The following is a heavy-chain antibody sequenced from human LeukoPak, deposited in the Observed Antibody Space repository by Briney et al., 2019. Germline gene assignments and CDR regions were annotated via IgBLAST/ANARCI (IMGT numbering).Heavy chain of an antibody. CDR2: MNPNRGNT. Sequence: GASVKVSCKASGYTFSSYDVTWVRQAPGQGRGEMAWMNPNRGNTVYAQKFRGRVTMTSDAYTTSAYMELSSLTSADTAVYYCTRAVRNQLLSEYWGQGTLIAVSS. D-gene: IGHD2-2*01. J-gene: IGHJ4*02. CDR3: TRAVRNQLLSEY. V-gene: IGHV1-8*01. CDR1: GYTFSSYD.